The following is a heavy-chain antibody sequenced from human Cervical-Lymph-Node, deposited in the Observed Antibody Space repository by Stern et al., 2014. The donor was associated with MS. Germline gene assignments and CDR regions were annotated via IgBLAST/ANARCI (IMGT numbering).Heavy chain of an antibody. CDR3: ARDGDNDVYDI. D-gene: IGHD4-17*01. CDR1: GYMFSGYG. Sequence: QVQLVESGAEVKKLGASVKVSCKASGYMFSGYGIAWVRQAPRQGPEWMGWVSGYNGNTNYAQKFQGRVSMTTDRSTNTAYMGLRSLTSDDTAVYYCARDGDNDVYDIWGQGTMVIVSS. CDR2: VSGYNGNT. J-gene: IGHJ3*02. V-gene: IGHV1-18*01.